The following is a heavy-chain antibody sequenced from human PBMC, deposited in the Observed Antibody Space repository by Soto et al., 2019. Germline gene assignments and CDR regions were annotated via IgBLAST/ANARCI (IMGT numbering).Heavy chain of an antibody. CDR2: TIPALGKT. J-gene: IGHJ6*02. Sequence: ASVKVSCKASGDNFKKNVFTWVRQAPGQGLEWMGGTIPALGKTHYIEKFQGRVTITVDDATRTVYMEVRDLTSEDTAIYYCARGPFRPSAMDVWGQGTTVTVSS. V-gene: IGHV1-69*10. CDR1: GDNFKKNV. D-gene: IGHD3-10*01. CDR3: ARGPFRPSAMDV.